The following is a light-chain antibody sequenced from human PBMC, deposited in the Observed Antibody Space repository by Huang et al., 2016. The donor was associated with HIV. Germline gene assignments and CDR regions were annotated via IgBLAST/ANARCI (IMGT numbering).Light chain of an antibody. CDR3: QQSYRTPRT. Sequence: DIQMTQFPTSLSASVEDRVTITCRAGQTIGKYLNWYQQKSRRAPKLLIYGASNLQSGVPSRFSGRGSGTHFSLTINSLQPDDSAIYYCQQSYRTPRTFGQGTNLEI. V-gene: IGKV1-39*01. CDR1: QTIGKY. J-gene: IGKJ2*01. CDR2: GAS.